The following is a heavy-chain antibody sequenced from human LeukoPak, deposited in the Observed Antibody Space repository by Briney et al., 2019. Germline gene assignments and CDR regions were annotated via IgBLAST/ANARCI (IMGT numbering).Heavy chain of an antibody. D-gene: IGHD6-6*01. CDR2: ISSSSSYI. J-gene: IGHJ4*02. V-gene: IGHV3-21*01. CDR3: ARAGAGGVVAPTLRIAARPLDY. Sequence: PGGSLRLSCAASGFTFSSYSMNWVRQAPGKGLEWVSSISSSSSYIYYADSVKGRFTISRDNAKNSLYLQMNSLRAEDTAVYYCARAGAGGVVAPTLRIAARPLDYWGQGTLVTVSS. CDR1: GFTFSSYS.